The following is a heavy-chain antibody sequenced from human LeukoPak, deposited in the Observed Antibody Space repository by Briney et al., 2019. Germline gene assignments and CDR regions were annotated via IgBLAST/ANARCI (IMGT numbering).Heavy chain of an antibody. J-gene: IGHJ4*02. D-gene: IGHD6-13*01. V-gene: IGHV4-39*01. Sequence: SETLSLTCTVSGGSISSSSYYWGWIRQPPGKGLEWIGSIYYSGSTYYNPSLKSRVTISVDTSKNQFSLKLSSLTAADTAVYYCARLGRYSSSPVGYWGQGTLVTVSS. CDR3: ARLGRYSSSPVGY. CDR1: GGSISSSSYY. CDR2: IYYSGST.